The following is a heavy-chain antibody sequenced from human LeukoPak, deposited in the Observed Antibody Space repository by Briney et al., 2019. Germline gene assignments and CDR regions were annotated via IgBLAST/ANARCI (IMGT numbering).Heavy chain of an antibody. J-gene: IGHJ4*02. D-gene: IGHD4-17*01. Sequence: GGSLRLSCAASGFTFSSYSMNWVRQAPGKGLEWVSCISSSSSTIYYADSVKGRFTISRDNAKNSLYLQMNSLRAEDTAVYYCARDHGDYSPLFDYWGQGTLVTVSS. V-gene: IGHV3-48*01. CDR3: ARDHGDYSPLFDY. CDR2: ISSSSSTI. CDR1: GFTFSSYS.